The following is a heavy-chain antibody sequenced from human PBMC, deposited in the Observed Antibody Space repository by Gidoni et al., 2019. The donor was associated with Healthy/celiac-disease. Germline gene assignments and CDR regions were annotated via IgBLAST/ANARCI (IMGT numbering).Heavy chain of an antibody. V-gene: IGHV2-5*02. CDR3: AHTDHIVVVPAGSVEGAFDI. J-gene: IGHJ3*02. CDR1: GFSLSTSGVG. D-gene: IGHD2-2*01. Sequence: QITLRESGPTLVKPTPTLTLTCTFSGFSLSTSGVGVGWIRQPPGKALEGLALISWDDDKRYSPSLKSRLTITKDTSKNQVVLTMTNMDPVDTATYYCAHTDHIVVVPAGSVEGAFDIWGQGTMVTVSS. CDR2: ISWDDDK.